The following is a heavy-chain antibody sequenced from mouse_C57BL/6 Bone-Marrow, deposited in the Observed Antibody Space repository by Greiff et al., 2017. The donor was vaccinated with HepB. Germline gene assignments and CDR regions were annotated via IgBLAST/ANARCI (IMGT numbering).Heavy chain of an antibody. CDR3: TIITTVVAFDY. V-gene: IGHV14-4*01. D-gene: IGHD1-1*01. CDR1: GFNIKDDY. CDR2: IDPENGDT. Sequence: VHVKQSGAELVRPGASVKLSCTASGFNIKDDYMHWVKQRPEQGLEWIGWIDPENGDTEYASKFQGKATITADTSSNTAYLQLSSLTSEDTAVYYCTIITTVVAFDYWGQGTTLTVSS. J-gene: IGHJ2*01.